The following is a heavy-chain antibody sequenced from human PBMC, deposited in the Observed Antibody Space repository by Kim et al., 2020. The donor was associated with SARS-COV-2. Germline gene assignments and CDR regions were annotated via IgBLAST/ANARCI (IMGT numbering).Heavy chain of an antibody. CDR3: ARTGTRRPNYYYGMDV. D-gene: IGHD1-7*01. Sequence: GGSLRLSCAASGFSFSSYGMHWVRQAPGKGPEWVAVISHDGNNNYYADSVKGRFTISRDKSKNTLYLQLNSLRAEDTALYYCARTGTRRPNYYYGMDVWGQGTTVTVSS. CDR1: GFSFSSYG. V-gene: IGHV3-30*03. CDR2: ISHDGNNN. J-gene: IGHJ6*02.